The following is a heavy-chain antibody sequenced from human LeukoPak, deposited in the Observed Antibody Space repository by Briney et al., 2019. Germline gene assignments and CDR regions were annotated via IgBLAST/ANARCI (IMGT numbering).Heavy chain of an antibody. J-gene: IGHJ5*02. CDR1: GFTFSSYW. CDR2: MNSDGSST. Sequence: GGSLRLSCAASGFTFSSYWMHWVRQAPGKGLVWVSRMNSDGSSTSYADSVKGRFPISRDNAKNTLYLQMNSLRAEDTAVYYCARGKRVRYCSGGSCNWFDPWGQGTLVTVSS. V-gene: IGHV3-74*01. CDR3: ARGKRVRYCSGGSCNWFDP. D-gene: IGHD2-15*01.